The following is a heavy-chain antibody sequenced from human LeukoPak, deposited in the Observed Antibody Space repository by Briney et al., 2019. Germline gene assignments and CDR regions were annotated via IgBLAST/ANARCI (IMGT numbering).Heavy chain of an antibody. CDR3: ARDVVEDTSGMDV. CDR1: GFTFSTYA. J-gene: IGHJ6*02. CDR2: VCYDGSNK. D-gene: IGHD3-16*02. V-gene: IGHV3-33*01. Sequence: GRSLRLSCAASGFTFSTYAIHWVRQAPGKGLEWLAVVCYDGSNKNYADSVKGRFTISRDKSENTLYLQMDSLRVEDTAVYYCARDVVEDTSGMDVWGHGTTVTVSS.